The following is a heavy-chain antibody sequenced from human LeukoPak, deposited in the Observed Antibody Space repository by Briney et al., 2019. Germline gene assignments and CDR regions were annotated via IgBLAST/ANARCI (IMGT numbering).Heavy chain of an antibody. CDR3: ARGIEEDSVGVVAATPACSFDI. J-gene: IGHJ3*02. Sequence: GSSVKVSCKASGGTFSSHAISWVRQAPGQGLEWMGGIIPIFGTANYAQKFQGRVTITAEKSTSTAYMELSSLRSEDTAVYYCARGIEEDSVGVVAATPACSFDIWGQGTMVTVSS. D-gene: IGHD2-15*01. CDR2: IIPIFGTA. CDR1: GGTFSSHA. V-gene: IGHV1-69*06.